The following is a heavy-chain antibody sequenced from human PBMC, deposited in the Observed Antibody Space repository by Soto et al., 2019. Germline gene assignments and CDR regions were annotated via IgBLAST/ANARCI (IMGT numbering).Heavy chain of an antibody. J-gene: IGHJ4*02. CDR2: FDPEDGET. CDR1: GYTLTELS. D-gene: IGHD2-21*02. V-gene: IGHV1-24*01. Sequence: GASVKVSCKVSGYTLTELSMHWVRRAPGKGLEWMGGFDPEDGETIYAQKFQGRVTMTEDTSTDTAYMELSSLRSEDTAVYYCATDRYSGGDCYAFDYWGQGTLVTVSS. CDR3: ATDRYSGGDCYAFDY.